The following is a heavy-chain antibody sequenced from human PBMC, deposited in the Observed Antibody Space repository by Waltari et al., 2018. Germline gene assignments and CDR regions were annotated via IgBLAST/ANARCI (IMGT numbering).Heavy chain of an antibody. CDR3: ARGAPYGDYLPCDY. V-gene: IGHV1-18*04. Sequence: QVQLVQSGAEVEKPGASVKVACKAIGYTFTRDGISGVRQAPGQGLEWMGWVSPHNGDTDYAQKFQGRVTMATDTFMNTAYIELRSLRPDDTAVYYCARGAPYGDYLPCDYWGQGTLVTVSS. J-gene: IGHJ4*02. CDR1: GYTFTRDG. D-gene: IGHD4-17*01. CDR2: VSPHNGDT.